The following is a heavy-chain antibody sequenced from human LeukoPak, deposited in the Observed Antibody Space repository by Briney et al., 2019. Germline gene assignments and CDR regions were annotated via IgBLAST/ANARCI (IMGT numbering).Heavy chain of an antibody. D-gene: IGHD3-10*01. Sequence: SPSETLSLTCTVSGGSISSSSYYWGWIRQPPGKGLEWIGSIYYSGSTYYNPSLKSRVTISVDTSKNQFSLKLSSVTAADTAVYYCAREKLEDWGVTLMDVWGKGTTVTVSS. CDR2: IYYSGST. CDR1: GGSISSSSYY. J-gene: IGHJ6*03. CDR3: AREKLEDWGVTLMDV. V-gene: IGHV4-39*07.